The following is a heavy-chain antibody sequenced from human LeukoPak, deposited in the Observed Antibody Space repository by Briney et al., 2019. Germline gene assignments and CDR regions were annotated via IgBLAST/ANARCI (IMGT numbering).Heavy chain of an antibody. J-gene: IGHJ1*01. CDR1: GFTFSNYG. CDR3: AKGGEGPYYKKYFQH. CDR2: ITGSSTST. Sequence: PGGSLRLSCAASGFTFSNYGIHWVRQAPGKGLEWVSTITGSSTSTYYADPVKGRFTFSRDNSKNTLYLQMNNLRAEDTAVYYCAKGGEGPYYKKYFQHWGQGTLVTVSS. D-gene: IGHD3-22*01. V-gene: IGHV3-23*01.